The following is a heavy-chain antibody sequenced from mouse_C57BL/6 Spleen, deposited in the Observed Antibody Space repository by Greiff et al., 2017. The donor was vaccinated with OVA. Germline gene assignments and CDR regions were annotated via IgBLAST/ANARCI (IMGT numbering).Heavy chain of an antibody. CDR2: IRNKANNHAT. V-gene: IGHV6-6*01. Sequence: EVHLVESGGGLVQPGGSMKLSCAASGFTFSDAWMDWVRQSPEKGLEWVAEIRNKANNHATYYAESVKGRFTISRDDSKSSVYLQMNSLRAEDTGIYYCTRQSNYEDYAMDYWGQGTSVTVSS. J-gene: IGHJ4*01. CDR3: TRQSNYEDYAMDY. D-gene: IGHD2-5*01. CDR1: GFTFSDAW.